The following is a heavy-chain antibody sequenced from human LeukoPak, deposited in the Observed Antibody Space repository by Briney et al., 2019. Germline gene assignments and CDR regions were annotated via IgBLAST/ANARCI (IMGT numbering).Heavy chain of an antibody. Sequence: GGSLRLFCEASGFTFSNYWMSWVRQTPGKGLEWVANIKEDGSEKNYVDSVTGRFTLSRDNAKNSLYLQMNSLRAENTAVYYCARSGSDFDYWGQGTLVSVSS. CDR1: GFTFSNYW. J-gene: IGHJ4*02. V-gene: IGHV3-7*01. CDR3: ARSGSDFDY. D-gene: IGHD3-3*01. CDR2: IKEDGSEK.